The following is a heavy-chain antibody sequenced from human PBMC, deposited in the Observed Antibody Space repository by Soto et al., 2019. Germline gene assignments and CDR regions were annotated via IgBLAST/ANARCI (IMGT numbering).Heavy chain of an antibody. D-gene: IGHD6-25*01. CDR3: AKRHDAFDI. V-gene: IGHV3-23*01. CDR1: GFTFSSYA. J-gene: IGHJ3*02. Sequence: EEQLLESGGGLVQPGGSLRLSCGASGFTFSSYAMSWVRQAPGKGLEWVSVISGGKPFYADSVKGRFTISRDDSKNTLYLQMNSLRAEDTAVYYCAKRHDAFDIRGHGTMVTVSS. CDR2: ISGGKP.